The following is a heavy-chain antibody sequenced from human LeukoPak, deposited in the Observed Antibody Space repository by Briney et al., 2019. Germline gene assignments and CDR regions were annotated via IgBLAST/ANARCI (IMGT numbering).Heavy chain of an antibody. V-gene: IGHV4-34*01. CDR2: INHSGST. Sequence: SETLSLTCAVYGGSFSGYYWSWIRQPPGKGLEWIGEINHSGSTNYNPSLRSRVTISVDTSKNQFSLKLSSVTAADTAVYYCARKKQQLVRPFDYWGQGTLVTVSS. J-gene: IGHJ4*02. CDR1: GGSFSGYY. D-gene: IGHD6-13*01. CDR3: ARKKQQLVRPFDY.